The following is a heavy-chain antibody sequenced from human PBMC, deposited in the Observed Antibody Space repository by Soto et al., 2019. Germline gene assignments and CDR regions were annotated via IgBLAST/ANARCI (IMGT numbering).Heavy chain of an antibody. V-gene: IGHV1-18*01. J-gene: IGHJ5*02. Sequence: QVQLVQSGAEVKKPGASVKVSCKASGYTFTSYGIIWVRQAPGQGLEWMGWISASNGKPNYAQKLQGRVTMTTDTSTNTADKELRGVRPDATAVYYCARISSSSNYSFDPWGEGTLRTVS. CDR3: ARISSSSNYSFDP. CDR1: GYTFTSYG. CDR2: ISASNGKP. D-gene: IGHD6-13*01.